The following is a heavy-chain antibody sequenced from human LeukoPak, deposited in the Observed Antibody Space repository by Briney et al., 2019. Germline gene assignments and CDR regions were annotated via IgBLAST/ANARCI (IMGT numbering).Heavy chain of an antibody. Sequence: SETLSLTCAVSGGSISSSNWWSWVRPPPGKGREWIGEIYHSGSTNYNPSLKRRVTISVDKSKNQFSLKLSSVTAADTAVYYCTTGPTYYYGSFWGQGTLVTVSS. CDR3: TTGPTYYYGSF. CDR2: IYHSGST. J-gene: IGHJ4*02. CDR1: GGSISSSNW. D-gene: IGHD3-10*01. V-gene: IGHV4-4*02.